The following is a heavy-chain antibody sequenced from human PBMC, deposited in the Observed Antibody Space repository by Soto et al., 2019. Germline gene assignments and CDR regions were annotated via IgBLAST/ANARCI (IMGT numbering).Heavy chain of an antibody. CDR3: ARGGGSLNY. V-gene: IGHV3-21*01. CDR1: GFTFSVSA. J-gene: IGHJ4*02. Sequence: DVHLVESGGGLVKPGGSLRLSCEASGFTFSVSAMNWVRQAPGKGLEWVSSINGGSTSVHYADSVKGRFTISRDNANNSLSPQLNNLRVEDTAVYYCARGGGSLNYWGQGTLVSVSS. CDR2: INGGSTSV. D-gene: IGHD2-15*01.